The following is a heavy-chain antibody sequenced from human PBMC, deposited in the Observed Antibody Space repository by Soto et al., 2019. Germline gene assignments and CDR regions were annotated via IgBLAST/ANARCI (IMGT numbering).Heavy chain of an antibody. CDR2: INPTGSMT. J-gene: IGHJ3*02. V-gene: IGHV1-46*01. CDR3: ARYTGYDHDAFGI. CDR1: GYSFITSYH. Sequence: QVQLVQSGAEVKKPGASVKVSCKASGYSFITSYHMHWVRQAPGQGLEWMGIINPTGSMTRYSQKFQGRLTMTRDTSTATDYMELSNLTSEDTAVYFCARYTGYDHDAFGIWGQGTRVTVSS. D-gene: IGHD5-12*01.